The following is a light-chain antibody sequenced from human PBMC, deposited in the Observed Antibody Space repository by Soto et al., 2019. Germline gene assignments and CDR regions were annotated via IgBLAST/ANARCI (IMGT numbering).Light chain of an antibody. CDR3: QQYNNWPPWT. CDR1: QSVSSN. V-gene: IGKV3D-15*01. Sequence: EIVMTQSPATLSVSPGERATLSCRASQSVSSNLAWYQQKPGQAPRLLIYGASIRATGIPARFSGSGSGTEFTLTISSLQSEDFAVYYRQQYNNWPPWTFGPGTKVDIK. CDR2: GAS. J-gene: IGKJ3*01.